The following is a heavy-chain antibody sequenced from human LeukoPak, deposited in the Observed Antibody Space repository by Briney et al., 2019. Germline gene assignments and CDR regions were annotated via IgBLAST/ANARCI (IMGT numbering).Heavy chain of an antibody. V-gene: IGHV3-11*01. J-gene: IGHJ4*02. D-gene: IGHD1-26*01. CDR3: AINSFRGSYYRTFDS. CDR1: GFSFSNYY. Sequence: GWSLRLSCAASGFSFSNYYLSLIRLAPAEGRDGVSYIRSNCSTIDYADSVNGRFTISRDNAKNSLHLQMHSLRAEDTDVYYCAINSFRGSYYRTFDSWGTGTLVTVSS. CDR2: IRSNCSTI.